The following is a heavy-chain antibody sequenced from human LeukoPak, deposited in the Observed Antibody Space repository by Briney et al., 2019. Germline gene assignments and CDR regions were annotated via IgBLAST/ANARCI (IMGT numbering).Heavy chain of an antibody. Sequence: SETLSLTCAVYGGSFSGYYWSWIRQPPGKGLEWIGEINHSGSTNYNPSLKSRVTMSVDTSKNQFSLKLSSVTAADTAVYYCAREAYYDSSGYYNWGQGTLVTVSS. CDR1: GGSFSGYY. J-gene: IGHJ4*02. V-gene: IGHV4-34*01. CDR2: INHSGST. D-gene: IGHD3-22*01. CDR3: AREAYYDSSGYYN.